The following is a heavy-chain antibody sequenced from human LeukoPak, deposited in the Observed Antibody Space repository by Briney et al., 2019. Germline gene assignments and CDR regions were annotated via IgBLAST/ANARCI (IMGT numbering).Heavy chain of an antibody. J-gene: IGHJ4*02. V-gene: IGHV3-33*05. CDR1: GFTFSSYD. D-gene: IGHD3-3*01. CDR2: ILYDGSNQ. Sequence: GSLRLSCAASGFTFSSYDIHWVRQAPGKGLEWVTIILYDGSNQYYADSVKGRFTISRDNSKNTVYLQMNSPTAEDTAVYYCARESSGGFDNWAQGTLVTVSS. CDR3: ARESSGGFDN.